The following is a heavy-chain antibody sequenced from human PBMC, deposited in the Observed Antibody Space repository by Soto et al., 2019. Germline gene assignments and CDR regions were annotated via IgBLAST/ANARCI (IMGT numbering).Heavy chain of an antibody. V-gene: IGHV3-30*18. CDR2: ISYDGSNK. D-gene: IGHD2-15*01. Sequence: QVQLVESGGGVVQPGRSLRLSCAASGFTFSSYGMHWVRQAPGKGLEWVAVISYDGSNKYYADSVKGRFTISRDNSKNTLYLKMNSLRAEETAVYYCAKETCSGGSCYPPLDYYYGMDVWGQGTTVTVSS. CDR1: GFTFSSYG. CDR3: AKETCSGGSCYPPLDYYYGMDV. J-gene: IGHJ6*02.